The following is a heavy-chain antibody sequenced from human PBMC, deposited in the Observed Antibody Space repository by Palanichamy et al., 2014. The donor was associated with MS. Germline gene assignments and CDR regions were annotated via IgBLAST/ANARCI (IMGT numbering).Heavy chain of an antibody. J-gene: IGHJ4*02. CDR2: IMWDSHRI. V-gene: IGHV3-9*01. D-gene: IGHD3-10*01. Sequence: EVQLVESGGGLVQPGRSLRLSCTASGLTLKDHAMHWVRQTPGKGLEWVSGIMWDSHRIDYADSVKGRFTTSRDNAKNSVYLQMNSLREDDTALYYCTKDVSAGGADYWGQGTLVTVSS. CDR3: TKDVSAGGADY. CDR1: GLTLKDHA.